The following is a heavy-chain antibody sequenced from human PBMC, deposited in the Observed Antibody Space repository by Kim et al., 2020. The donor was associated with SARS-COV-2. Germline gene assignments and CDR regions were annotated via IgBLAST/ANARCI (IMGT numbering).Heavy chain of an antibody. V-gene: IGHV1-69*01. Sequence: YAQKFQGRVTITADESTSTAYMELSSLRSEDTAVYYCARGGIQPYGMDVWGQGTTVTVSS. J-gene: IGHJ6*02. D-gene: IGHD5-18*01. CDR3: ARGGIQPYGMDV.